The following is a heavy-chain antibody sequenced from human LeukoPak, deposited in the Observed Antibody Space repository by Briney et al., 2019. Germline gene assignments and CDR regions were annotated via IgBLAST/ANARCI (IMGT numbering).Heavy chain of an antibody. CDR2: ISSSSMYI. Sequence: GGSLRLSCAVSGSTFSRYNMNWVRQAPGKGLGWVSSISSSSMYIFYADSVKGRFTIPRDNAKNSLFLQMDSLRAEDTAMYYCARVDCSESNCYLDYWGQGTLVTVSS. V-gene: IGHV3-21*01. J-gene: IGHJ4*02. CDR1: GSTFSRYN. D-gene: IGHD2-15*01. CDR3: ARVDCSESNCYLDY.